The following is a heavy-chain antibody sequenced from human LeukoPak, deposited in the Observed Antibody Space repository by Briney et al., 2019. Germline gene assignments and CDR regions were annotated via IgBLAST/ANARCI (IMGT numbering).Heavy chain of an antibody. CDR1: GFTVGSNY. Sequence: GGSLRLSCAASGFTVGSNYMSWVRQAPGKGLEWVSVISGSGGSTYYADSVKGRFTISRDNSKNTLYLQMNSLRAEDTAVYYCAKDQSHYVWGSYRAQPADYWGQGTLVTVSS. D-gene: IGHD3-16*02. CDR3: AKDQSHYVWGSYRAQPADY. V-gene: IGHV3-23*01. J-gene: IGHJ4*02. CDR2: ISGSGGST.